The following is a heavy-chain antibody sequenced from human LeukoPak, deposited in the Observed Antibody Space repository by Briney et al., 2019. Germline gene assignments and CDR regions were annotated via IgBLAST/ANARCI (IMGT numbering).Heavy chain of an antibody. V-gene: IGHV4-61*08. CDR2: IYYSGST. CDR3: AREGVTGKGIDH. CDR1: GNSISSGDYY. J-gene: IGHJ4*02. Sequence: SETLSLTCTVSGNSISSGDYYWSWIRQPPGKGLEWIGYIYYSGSTNYNPSLKSRVTMSLDTSKNQFSLKLTSVTAADTAVYYCAREGVTGKGIDHWGQGILVTVSS. D-gene: IGHD6-19*01.